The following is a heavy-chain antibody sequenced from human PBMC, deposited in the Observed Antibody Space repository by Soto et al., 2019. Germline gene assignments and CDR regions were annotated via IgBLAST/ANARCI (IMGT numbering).Heavy chain of an antibody. J-gene: IGHJ6*02. Sequence: GGSLRLSCAASGFTFSSYAMHWVRQAPGKGLEWVAVISYDGSNKYYADSVKGRFTISRDNSKNTLYLQMNSLRAEDTAVYYCAREGGYDLHGMDVWGQGTTVTVSS. V-gene: IGHV3-30-3*01. CDR3: AREGGYDLHGMDV. CDR1: GFTFSSYA. D-gene: IGHD5-12*01. CDR2: ISYDGSNK.